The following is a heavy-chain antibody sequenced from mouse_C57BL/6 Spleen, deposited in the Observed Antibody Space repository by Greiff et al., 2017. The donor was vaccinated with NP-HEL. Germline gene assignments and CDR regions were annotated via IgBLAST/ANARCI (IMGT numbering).Heavy chain of an antibody. CDR2: ISSGSSTI. Sequence: EVKLVESGGGLVKPGGSLKLSCAASGFTFSDYGMHWVRQAPEKGLEWVAYISSGSSTIYYADTVKGRFTIPRDNAKNTLFLQMTSLRSEDTAMYYCARYGGNYGAMDYWGQGTSVTVSS. V-gene: IGHV5-17*01. CDR1: GFTFSDYG. CDR3: ARYGGNYGAMDY. D-gene: IGHD2-1*01. J-gene: IGHJ4*01.